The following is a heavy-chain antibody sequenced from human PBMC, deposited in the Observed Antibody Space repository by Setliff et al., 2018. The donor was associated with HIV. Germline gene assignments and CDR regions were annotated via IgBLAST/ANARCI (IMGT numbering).Heavy chain of an antibody. CDR1: GYGLIAYA. J-gene: IGHJ6*03. D-gene: IGHD3-22*01. CDR3: ARDLSIDSSGYPRIGYSYMDV. Sequence: ASVKVSCKASGYGLIAYAMNWVRQAPGQRPEWMGWINPGNGNTRYSQKFQGRVTITRVTSASTVYMELSGLRSEDTAVYYCARDLSIDSSGYPRIGYSYMDVWGKGTTVTVSS. CDR2: INPGNGNT. V-gene: IGHV1-3*01.